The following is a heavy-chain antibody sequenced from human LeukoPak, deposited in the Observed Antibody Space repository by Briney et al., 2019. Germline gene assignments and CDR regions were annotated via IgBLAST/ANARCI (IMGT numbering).Heavy chain of an antibody. J-gene: IGHJ4*02. CDR2: ITTSGGGT. CDR1: GFTFSSYA. D-gene: IGHD4-17*01. V-gene: IGHV3-23*01. CDR3: AKGSYGDYEN. Sequence: GGSLRLSCAASGFTFSSYAMNWVRQAPGKGLEWASTITTSGGGTYYADSVKGRFTISRDNSRNTLFLQLNALRAEDTAVYYCAKGSYGDYENWGQGTLVTVSS.